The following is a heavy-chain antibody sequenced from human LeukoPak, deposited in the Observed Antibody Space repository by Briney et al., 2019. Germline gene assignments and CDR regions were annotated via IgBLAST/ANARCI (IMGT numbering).Heavy chain of an antibody. Sequence: GRSLRLSCAASGFTFSSYGMHWVRQAPGKGLEGVAVISYDGSNKYYADSVKGRFTISRDNSKNTLYLQMNSLRAEDTAVYYCAKDFSSSWHDAFDTWGQGTMVTVSS. J-gene: IGHJ3*02. D-gene: IGHD6-13*01. CDR2: ISYDGSNK. CDR3: AKDFSSSWHDAFDT. V-gene: IGHV3-30*18. CDR1: GFTFSSYG.